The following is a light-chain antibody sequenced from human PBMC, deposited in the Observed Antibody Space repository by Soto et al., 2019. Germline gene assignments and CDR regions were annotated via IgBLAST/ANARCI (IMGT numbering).Light chain of an antibody. V-gene: IGKV3-11*01. CDR3: QQRSGWIT. Sequence: EIVLTQSPASLSLSPGERATLSCRASQSISRFLGWYQQKSGQPPRLIIYDASNRATGVPARFSGSGSGTDFTLTISSLEPEAFAVYYCQQRSGWITFGGGTKVEIK. CDR1: QSISRF. J-gene: IGKJ4*01. CDR2: DAS.